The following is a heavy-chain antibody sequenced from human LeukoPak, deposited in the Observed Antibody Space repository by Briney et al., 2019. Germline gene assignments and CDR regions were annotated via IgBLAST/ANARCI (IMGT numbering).Heavy chain of an antibody. J-gene: IGHJ3*02. Sequence: PSVTLSLTCAVSGYSISSGYYWGWIRQPPGKGLGWIGSIYHSGSTYYNPSLKSRVTISVDTSKNQFSLKLSSVTAADTAVYYCASAEWELRGPFDIWGQGTMVIVSS. V-gene: IGHV4-38-2*01. CDR2: IYHSGST. CDR1: GYSISSGYY. CDR3: ASAEWELRGPFDI. D-gene: IGHD1-26*01.